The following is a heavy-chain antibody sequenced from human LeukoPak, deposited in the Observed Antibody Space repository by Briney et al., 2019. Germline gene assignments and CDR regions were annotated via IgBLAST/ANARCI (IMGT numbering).Heavy chain of an antibody. CDR1: GGSISSSSYY. J-gene: IGHJ5*02. CDR2: IYYSGST. Sequence: PSETLSLTCTVSGGSISSSSYYWGWIRQPPGKGLEWIGSIYYSGSTYYNPSLKSRVTISVDTSKNQFSLKLSSVTAADTAVYYCARRLWEYGVRGTRWGPWFDPWGQGTLVTVSS. CDR3: ARRLWEYGVRGTRWGPWFDP. D-gene: IGHD3-10*01. V-gene: IGHV4-39*01.